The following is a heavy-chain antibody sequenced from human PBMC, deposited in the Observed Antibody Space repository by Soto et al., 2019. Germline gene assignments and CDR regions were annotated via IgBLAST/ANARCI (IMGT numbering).Heavy chain of an antibody. Sequence: ASVKVSCKVSGYTLTELSMHWVRQAPGKGLEWMGGFDPEDGETIYAQKFQGRVTMTEDTSTDTAYMELSSLRSEDTAVYYCATRGGPRYCSGGSCYAYYYYYGMDVCGQGTTVTVSS. CDR1: GYTLTELS. CDR2: FDPEDGET. J-gene: IGHJ6*02. V-gene: IGHV1-24*01. CDR3: ATRGGPRYCSGGSCYAYYYYYGMDV. D-gene: IGHD2-15*01.